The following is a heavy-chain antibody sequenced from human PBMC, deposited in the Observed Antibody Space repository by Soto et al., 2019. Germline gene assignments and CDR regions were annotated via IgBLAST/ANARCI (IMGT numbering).Heavy chain of an antibody. CDR1: GGTFNNNA. CDR2: IIPILGTA. V-gene: IGHV1-69*01. D-gene: IGHD3-22*01. CDR3: ARPYDSSDYYGGGMDV. Sequence: QVQLVQSGAEVKKPGSSVKVSCKASGGTFNNNAISWVRQAPGQGLEWMGGIIPILGTANYAQKFRGRVTITADDSTSTGYMDLSSLRSEDTAVYYCARPYDSSDYYGGGMDVWGQGTTVTVSS. J-gene: IGHJ6*02.